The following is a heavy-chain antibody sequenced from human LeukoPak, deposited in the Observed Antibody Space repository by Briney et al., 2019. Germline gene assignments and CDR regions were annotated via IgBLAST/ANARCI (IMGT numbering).Heavy chain of an antibody. CDR1: GYTFTGYY. CDR3: ARPYSSSWYAGDFDY. J-gene: IGHJ4*02. D-gene: IGHD6-13*01. V-gene: IGHV1-2*02. CDR2: INPNSGGT. Sequence: ASVKVSCKASGYTFTGYYMHWVRQAPGQGLEWMGWINPNSGGTNYAQKFQGRVTMTRDTSISTAYMELSRLRSDDTAVYYCARPYSSSWYAGDFDYWGQGTLVTVSS.